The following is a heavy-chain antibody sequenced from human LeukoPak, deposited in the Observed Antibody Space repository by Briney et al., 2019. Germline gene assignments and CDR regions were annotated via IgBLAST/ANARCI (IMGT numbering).Heavy chain of an antibody. CDR2: IYPGDSDT. CDR1: GYSFTSYC. V-gene: IGHV5-51*01. CDR3: ARFEYSSSSNYFDY. J-gene: IGHJ4*02. D-gene: IGHD6-6*01. Sequence: GESLKISCKGSGYSFTSYCIGWVRQMPGKGLEWVGIIYPGDSDTRYSPSFQGQVTISADKSISTAYLQWSSLKASDTAMYYCARFEYSSSSNYFDYWGQGTLVTVSS.